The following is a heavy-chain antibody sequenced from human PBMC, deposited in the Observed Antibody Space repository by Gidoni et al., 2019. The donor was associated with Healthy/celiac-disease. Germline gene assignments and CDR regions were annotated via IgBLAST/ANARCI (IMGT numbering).Heavy chain of an antibody. V-gene: IGHV3-23*01. CDR3: AKDHKSSGWELLVSYYYYGMDV. D-gene: IGHD1-26*01. J-gene: IGHJ6*02. CDR2: ISGSGGST. Sequence: EVQLLEYGGGLVQPGGSLRLSCAASGFPFSSYAMLWFRQAPGQGLGWVSAISGSGGSTYYADSVKGRFTISRDNSNNTLYLQMNSLRAEDTAVYYCAKDHKSSGWELLVSYYYYGMDVWGQGTTVTVSS. CDR1: GFPFSSYA.